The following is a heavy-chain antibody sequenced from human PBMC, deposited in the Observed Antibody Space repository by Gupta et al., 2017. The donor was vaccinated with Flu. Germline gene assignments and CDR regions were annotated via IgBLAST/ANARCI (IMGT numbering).Heavy chain of an antibody. CDR1: RVYY. Sequence: RVYYWSWIRQTPGTGLEWIGEINRSGSAKYNPSLKSRVTVSVDTSKNQFSLILTAVTAADTAVYYCARGTYSSSWSSNFDSWGQGTLVTVSS. CDR2: INRSGSA. D-gene: IGHD6-13*01. V-gene: IGHV4-34*01. CDR3: ARGTYSSSWSSNFDS. J-gene: IGHJ4*02.